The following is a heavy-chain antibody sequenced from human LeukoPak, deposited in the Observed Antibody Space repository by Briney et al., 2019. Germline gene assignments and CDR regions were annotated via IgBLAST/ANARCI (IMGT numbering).Heavy chain of an antibody. D-gene: IGHD3-3*01. CDR1: GGTFSSYA. J-gene: IGHJ5*02. CDR2: IIPIFGTA. V-gene: IGHV1-69*13. Sequence: GASVKVSCKASGGTFSSYAISWVRQAPGQGLEWMGGIIPIFGTANYAQKFQGRVTITADESTSTAYMELSSLRSGDTAVYYCTAEGGDFWSDRSAKLNWFDPWGQGTLVTVSS. CDR3: TAEGGDFWSDRSAKLNWFDP.